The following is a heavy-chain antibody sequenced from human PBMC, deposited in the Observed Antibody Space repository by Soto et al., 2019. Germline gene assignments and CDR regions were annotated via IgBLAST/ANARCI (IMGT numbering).Heavy chain of an antibody. CDR3: GMVVEGLGRSWLGP. CDR1: GGSITPSY. Sequence: QVQLQESGPGLVKPSDTLSLTCTVSGGSITPSYWNWFRQSPDTGLDWMGYIYYTGSTNYNHSLRVRVSMSKDMAKNQLSLELTSVTTADADVYYCGMVVEGLGRSWLGPWGQGIQVSVSS. V-gene: IGHV4-59*07. CDR2: IYYTGST. D-gene: IGHD3-10*01. J-gene: IGHJ5*02.